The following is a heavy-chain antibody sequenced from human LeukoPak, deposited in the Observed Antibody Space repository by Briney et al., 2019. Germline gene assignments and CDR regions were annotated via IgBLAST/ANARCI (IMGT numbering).Heavy chain of an antibody. CDR1: GGSISSYH. V-gene: IGHV4-59*01. CDR3: AGDLGYCSNTSCLSYGMDV. CDR2: IYSSGST. Sequence: SETLSLTCTVSGGSISSYHWSWIRQPPGKGLEWIGFIYSSGSTNYNPSLKSRVTISVDTSKNQFSLKLKFVTAADTAVYYCAGDLGYCSNTSCLSYGMDVWGQGTTVTVSS. J-gene: IGHJ6*02. D-gene: IGHD2-2*01.